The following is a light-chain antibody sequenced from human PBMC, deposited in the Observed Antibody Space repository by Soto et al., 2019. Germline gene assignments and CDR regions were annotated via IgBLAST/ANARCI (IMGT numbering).Light chain of an antibody. Sequence: DIQMTQSPSNLSASIGDRVTITCRASQYVDDWLAWYQQKPGTAPKVLIFRASSVESGGPSRFSGSGYGTEFSLIISSIRPDDLATYYCQQYIFYPCTFGQGTKLEIK. V-gene: IGKV1-5*03. CDR3: QQYIFYPCT. CDR2: RAS. J-gene: IGKJ2*02. CDR1: QYVDDW.